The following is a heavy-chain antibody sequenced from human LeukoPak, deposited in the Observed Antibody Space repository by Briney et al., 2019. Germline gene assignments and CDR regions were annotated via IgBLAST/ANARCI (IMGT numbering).Heavy chain of an antibody. J-gene: IGHJ3*02. CDR3: ASAALDI. Sequence: GGSLRLSCAPSGSSFTNQWMNWVRQAPGKGLEWVASIKGDGSVEHYVDSLKGRFTISRDNSKKSLYLQMSSLRDEDTALYYCASAALDIWGQGTLVTVSS. CDR1: GSSFTNQW. V-gene: IGHV3-7*01. CDR2: IKGDGSVE.